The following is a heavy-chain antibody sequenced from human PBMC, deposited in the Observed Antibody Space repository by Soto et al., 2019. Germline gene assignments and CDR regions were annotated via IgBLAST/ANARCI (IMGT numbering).Heavy chain of an antibody. V-gene: IGHV1-8*02. CDR2: MNPGSGDT. Sequence: ASVKVSCKASGYTFTNNDVSWVRQATGQGLEWMGWMNPGSGDTGYAQKFQGRVTMTRDISIATAYMELNSLTSEDTAIYYCARMESFGSLNWFDPWGQGTLVTVPS. D-gene: IGHD5-18*01. CDR3: ARMESFGSLNWFDP. J-gene: IGHJ5*02. CDR1: GYTFTNND.